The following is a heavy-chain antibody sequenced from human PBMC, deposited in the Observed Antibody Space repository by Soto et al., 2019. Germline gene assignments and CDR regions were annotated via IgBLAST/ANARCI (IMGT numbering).Heavy chain of an antibody. CDR1: GFTFSSYG. V-gene: IGHV3-33*01. CDR2: IWYDGSNK. D-gene: IGHD5-12*01. Sequence: QVQLVESGGGVVQPGRSLRLSCAASGFTFSSYGMHWVRQAPGTGLEWVAVIWYDGSNKYYADSVKGRITISRDNSKNTLYLQMNSLRAEDTAVYYCAREAPNSGDDHLIDYWGQGTLVTVSS. CDR3: AREAPNSGDDHLIDY. J-gene: IGHJ4*02.